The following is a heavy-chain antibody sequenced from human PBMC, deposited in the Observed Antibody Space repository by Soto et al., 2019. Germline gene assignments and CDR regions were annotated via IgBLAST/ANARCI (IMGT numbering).Heavy chain of an antibody. CDR1: GITFTRYS. CDR3: ARESEDLTSNFDY. V-gene: IGHV3-21*06. CDR2: ISSTTNYI. Sequence: EVQLVESGGGLVKPGGTLRLSCTASGITFTRYSMNWVRQAPGKGLEWVLSISSTTNYIYYGDSMKVRFTISRDNAKNSLSLEMNSPRADDTAVYYCARESEDLTSNFDYWGQGTLVTVSS. J-gene: IGHJ4*02.